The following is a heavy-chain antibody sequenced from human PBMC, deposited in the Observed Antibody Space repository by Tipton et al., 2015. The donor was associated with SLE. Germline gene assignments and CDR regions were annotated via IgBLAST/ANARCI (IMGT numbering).Heavy chain of an antibody. CDR3: ARDLGSFYGMDV. V-gene: IGHV3-30*04. CDR2: ISYDGSNK. D-gene: IGHD2-15*01. J-gene: IGHJ6*02. CDR1: GFTFSNHA. Sequence: SLRLSCAASGFTFSNHAMHWVRQAPGKGLEWVAVISYDGSNKYYADSVKGRFTISRDNSKNTLYLQMNSLRAEDTAVYYCARDLGSFYGMDVWGQGTTVTVSS.